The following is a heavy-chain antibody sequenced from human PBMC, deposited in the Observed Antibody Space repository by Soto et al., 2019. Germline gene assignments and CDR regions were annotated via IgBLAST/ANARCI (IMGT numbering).Heavy chain of an antibody. D-gene: IGHD4-4*01. CDR2: IYYSGST. V-gene: IGHV4-31*03. CDR3: ARASPHDYSKPYYFDY. J-gene: IGHJ4*02. CDR1: GGSISSGAYY. Sequence: SETLSLTCTVSGGSISSGAYYWSWIRQHPGTGLEWIGYIYYSGSTYYNPSLKSRVTISVDTSMTQFSLKLSSVTAADTAVYYYARASPHDYSKPYYFDYWGQGTLVTVSS.